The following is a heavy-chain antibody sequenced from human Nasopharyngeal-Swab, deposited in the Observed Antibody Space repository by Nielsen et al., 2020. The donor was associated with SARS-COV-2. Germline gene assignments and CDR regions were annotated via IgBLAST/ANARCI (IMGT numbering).Heavy chain of an antibody. D-gene: IGHD3-16*01. Sequence: GGSLRLSCAASGFTFSSYAMHWVRQAPGKGLEWVAVISYDGSNKYYADSVKGRFTISRANSKNTLYLQMNSLRAEDTAVYYCARARGGGYYYGMDVWGQGTTVTVSS. CDR2: ISYDGSNK. CDR1: GFTFSSYA. J-gene: IGHJ6*02. CDR3: ARARGGGYYYGMDV. V-gene: IGHV3-30*04.